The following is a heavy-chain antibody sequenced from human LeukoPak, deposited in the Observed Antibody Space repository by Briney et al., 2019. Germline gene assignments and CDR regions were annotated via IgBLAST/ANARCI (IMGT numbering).Heavy chain of an antibody. CDR3: ARDRGTGYYYGSGKAFDI. CDR2: INWNGGST. D-gene: IGHD3-10*01. J-gene: IGHJ3*02. V-gene: IGHV3-20*04. Sequence: GGSLRLSCAASGFTFSSYEMNWVRQAPGKGLEWVSGINWNGGSTGYADSVKGRFTISRDNAKNSLYLQMNSLRAEDTALYYCARDRGTGYYYGSGKAFDIWGQGTMVTVSS. CDR1: GFTFSSYE.